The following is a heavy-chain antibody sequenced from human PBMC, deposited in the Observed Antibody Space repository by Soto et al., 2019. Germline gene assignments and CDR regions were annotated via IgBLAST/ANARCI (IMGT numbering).Heavy chain of an antibody. J-gene: IGHJ5*02. CDR1: GYTFTSYA. Sequence: GASVKVSCKASGYTFTSYAMHWVRQAPGQRLEWMGWINAGNGNTKYSQKFQGRVTMTRNTSISTAYMELSSLRSEDTAVYYCARAIAAAGSNWFDPWGQGTLVTVSS. V-gene: IGHV1-3*01. D-gene: IGHD6-13*01. CDR3: ARAIAAAGSNWFDP. CDR2: INAGNGNT.